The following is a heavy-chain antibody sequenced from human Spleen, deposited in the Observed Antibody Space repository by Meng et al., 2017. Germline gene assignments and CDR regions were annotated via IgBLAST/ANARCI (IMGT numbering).Heavy chain of an antibody. J-gene: IGHJ4*02. CDR3: ARGRRYVYFFLIYCPFDH. CDR2: IYTNDNT. CDR1: RGSISSYF. D-gene: IGHD2-15*01. Sequence: SETLSLTCTVSRGSISSYFWNCIRQPAGQGLEWIGRIYTNDNTNYNPSLKNRVTMSVDTSKKQFSLKPNSVAAAETAVVYCARGRRYVYFFLIYCPFDHWGQGTLVTVSS. V-gene: IGHV4-4*07.